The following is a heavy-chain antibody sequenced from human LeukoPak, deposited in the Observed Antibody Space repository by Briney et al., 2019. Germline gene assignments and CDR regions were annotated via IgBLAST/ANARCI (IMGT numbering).Heavy chain of an antibody. CDR1: AFTFRNYW. CDR2: IKTDGSEE. D-gene: IGHD2-2*01. J-gene: IGHJ4*02. V-gene: IGHV3-7*01. Sequence: PGESLRLSCVASAFTFRNYWMAWVRQAPGKGLEWVANIKTDGSEEYYLDSVKDRFTISRDNSKISLYLQMNSLRAEDTAVYYCARSPALVAYFDFWGQGTQVTVSS. CDR3: ARSPALVAYFDF.